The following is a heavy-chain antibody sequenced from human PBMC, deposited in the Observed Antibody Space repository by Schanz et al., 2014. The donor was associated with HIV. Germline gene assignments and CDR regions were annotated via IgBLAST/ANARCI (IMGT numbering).Heavy chain of an antibody. V-gene: IGHV1-2*02. J-gene: IGHJ6*02. Sequence: QVQLVQSGAEVKKPGASVKVSCKAFGYTFTGYYIHWVRQAPGQGLEWMGWINPNSGGTNHAQVFQGRVTMTRDTSISTAYMELSRLRSDDTAVYYCAKSPIFGDVIFYGMDVWGQGTTVTVSS. CDR3: AKSPIFGDVIFYGMDV. CDR1: GYTFTGYY. CDR2: INPNSGGT. D-gene: IGHD3-3*02.